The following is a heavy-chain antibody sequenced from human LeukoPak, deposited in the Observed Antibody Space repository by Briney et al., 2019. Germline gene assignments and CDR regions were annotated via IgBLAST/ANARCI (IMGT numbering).Heavy chain of an antibody. J-gene: IGHJ4*02. V-gene: IGHV3-23*01. D-gene: IGHD1-14*01. CDR3: AKSSGGSRPHSRIFDV. Sequence: GGSLRLSCAASGLTFTSYTMTWVRLAPGKGLEWVSLVGTTGDTYYTDSVKGRFIVSRDNSKNTVYLQMNGLGAEDTATCFCAKSSGGSRPHSRIFDVWGQGALVTVSS. CDR1: GLTFTSYT. CDR2: LVGTTGDT.